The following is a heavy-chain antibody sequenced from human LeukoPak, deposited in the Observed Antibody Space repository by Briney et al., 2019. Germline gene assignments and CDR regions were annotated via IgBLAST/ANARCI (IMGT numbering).Heavy chain of an antibody. CDR1: GFTVSSFY. CDR2: LYTAGPT. Sequence: PGRSLRLSCEASGFTVSSFYMSWVRQAPGKGLEWVSVLYTAGPTHYADSVQGRFTISRDNSKNTVFLQMDNLRADDTATYYCARSGPSILWSKYFDYWGQGALVTVSS. D-gene: IGHD3-10*01. J-gene: IGHJ4*02. CDR3: ARSGPSILWSKYFDY. V-gene: IGHV3-66*01.